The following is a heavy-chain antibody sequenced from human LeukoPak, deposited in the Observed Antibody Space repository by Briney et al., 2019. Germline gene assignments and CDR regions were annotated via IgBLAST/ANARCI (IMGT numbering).Heavy chain of an antibody. CDR2: IYYTGTT. CDR3: ARLLSCGSDCYYFRH. J-gene: IGHJ1*01. CDR1: GGSISSYY. V-gene: IGHV4-59*08. Sequence: SETLSLTCIVSGGSISSYYWSWIRQPPGKGLEWIGNIYYTGTTSYNPSFKSRAATSVDTSKNQFSLQLTSVTAADTAVYFCARLLSCGSDCYYFRHWGQGTLVSVSS. D-gene: IGHD2-21*01.